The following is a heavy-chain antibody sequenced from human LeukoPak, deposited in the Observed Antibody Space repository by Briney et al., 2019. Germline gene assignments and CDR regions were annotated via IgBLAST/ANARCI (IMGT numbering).Heavy chain of an antibody. Sequence: SETLSLTCTVSGGSISSSTYYWGWIRQPPGKGLEWIGRIYYSGSTYYNPSLKSRVTISVDTSKNQFSLKLNSVTAADTAVYYCASQPGGTLDAFDLWGKGKMVTVSS. CDR2: IYYSGST. D-gene: IGHD1-1*01. CDR3: ASQPGGTLDAFDL. V-gene: IGHV4-39*01. CDR1: GGSISSSTYY. J-gene: IGHJ3*01.